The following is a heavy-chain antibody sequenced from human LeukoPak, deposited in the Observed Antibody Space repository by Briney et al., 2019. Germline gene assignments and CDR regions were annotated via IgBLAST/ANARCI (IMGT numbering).Heavy chain of an antibody. CDR2: ISSSSSYI. J-gene: IGHJ4*02. V-gene: IGHV3-21*01. Sequence: GGSLRLSCAASGFTFSSYSMNWVRQAPGKGLEWVSSISSSSSYIYYADSVKGRFTISRDNAKNSLYLQMNSLRAEDTAVYYCARVAPWWDGSGYYTVYYFDYWGQGTLVTVSS. CDR3: ARVAPWWDGSGYYTVYYFDY. CDR1: GFTFSSYS. D-gene: IGHD3-22*01.